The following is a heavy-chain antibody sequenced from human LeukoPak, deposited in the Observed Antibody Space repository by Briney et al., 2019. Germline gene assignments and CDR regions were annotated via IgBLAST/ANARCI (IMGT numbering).Heavy chain of an antibody. V-gene: IGHV3-48*01. CDR1: GFIFSGFG. CDR2: TSGSSGSTI. D-gene: IGHD5-12*01. Sequence: GGSLRLSCAASGFIFSGFGMHWVRQAPGRGLEWLSYTSGSSGSTIYYAQSVRGRFTISRDDAKNTLYLQMNSLRADDTAVYFCARDKIQWLRYSYFDYWGQGALVTVSS. J-gene: IGHJ4*02. CDR3: ARDKIQWLRYSYFDY.